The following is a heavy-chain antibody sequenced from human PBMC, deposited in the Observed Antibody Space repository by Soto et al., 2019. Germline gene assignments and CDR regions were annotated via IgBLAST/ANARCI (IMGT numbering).Heavy chain of an antibody. CDR1: GFTFSSYG. CDR2: ISYDGSNK. CDR3: VKDESFGREPDLFDY. V-gene: IGHV3-30*18. Sequence: GGSLRLSCAASGFTFSSYGMHWVRQAPGKGLEWVAVISYDGSNKYYADSVKGRFTISRDNSKNTLYLQMNSLRAEDTAVYYCVKDESFGREPDLFDYWSQGTLVTVSS. J-gene: IGHJ4*02. D-gene: IGHD1-1*01.